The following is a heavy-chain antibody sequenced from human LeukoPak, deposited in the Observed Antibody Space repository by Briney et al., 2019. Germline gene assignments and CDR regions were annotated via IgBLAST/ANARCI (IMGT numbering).Heavy chain of an antibody. Sequence: GGSLRLPCAASGFTFSNALMTWVRQAPGKGLEWVGHIKSRTDGGTTDCAAPLKGRFTISRDDSKNTLYLQMNSLKTEDTAVYYCTTWDGVNWGQGTMVTVSS. CDR2: IKSRTDGGTT. V-gene: IGHV3-15*01. CDR3: TTWDGVN. D-gene: IGHD1-26*01. J-gene: IGHJ3*01. CDR1: GFTFSNAL.